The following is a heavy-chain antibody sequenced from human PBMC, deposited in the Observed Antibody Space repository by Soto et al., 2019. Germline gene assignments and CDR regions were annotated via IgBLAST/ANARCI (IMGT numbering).Heavy chain of an antibody. D-gene: IGHD4-4*01. V-gene: IGHV4-61*05. CDR1: GDSITSNSYF. CDR3: ARHSYYSNPLRFDP. Sequence: PSETLSLTCTVSGDSITSNSYFWAWIRQPPVKVLVWIGYMYNTGSTVYNPSFKSRVTISVDTSKNQFSLRLSSVTAAETAVYYCARHSYYSNPLRFDPWGQGTLVTVSS. J-gene: IGHJ5*02. CDR2: MYNTGST.